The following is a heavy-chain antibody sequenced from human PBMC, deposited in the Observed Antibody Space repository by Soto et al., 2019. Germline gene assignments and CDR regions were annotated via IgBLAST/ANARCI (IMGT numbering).Heavy chain of an antibody. CDR3: ARHPTTGTRGTHY. Sequence: ASVKVSCKASGGTFSSYTISWVRQAPGQGLEWMGRIIPILGIANYAQKFQGRVTITADKSTSTAYMELSSLRSEDTAVYYCARHPTTGTRGTHYWGQGTLVTVSS. CDR2: IIPILGIA. CDR1: GGTFSSYT. D-gene: IGHD1-1*01. J-gene: IGHJ4*02. V-gene: IGHV1-69*02.